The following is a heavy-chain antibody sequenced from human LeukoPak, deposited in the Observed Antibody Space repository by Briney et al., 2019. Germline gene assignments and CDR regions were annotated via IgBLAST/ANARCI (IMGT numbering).Heavy chain of an antibody. J-gene: IGHJ4*02. CDR1: GGSFSSGSYY. Sequence: SETLSLTCTVSGGSFSSGSYYWSWIRQPPGKGLEWIGEINHTGSTNYNPSLKSRLTISLDMSKNQFSLKLNSLTAADTAMYYCGRGHNYWGQGTLVTVSS. CDR3: GRGHNY. D-gene: IGHD5-24*01. CDR2: INHTGST. V-gene: IGHV4-39*07.